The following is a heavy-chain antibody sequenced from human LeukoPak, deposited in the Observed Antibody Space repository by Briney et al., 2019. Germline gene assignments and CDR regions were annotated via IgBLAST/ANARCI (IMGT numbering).Heavy chain of an antibody. Sequence: ASVKVSCKASGYTFTSYDINWVRQATVQGLEWMGWMNPNSGNTGYAQKFQGRVTITRNTSISTAYMELSSLRSEDTAVYYCARGLGSSGSFDYWGQGTLVTVSS. J-gene: IGHJ4*02. CDR1: GYTFTSYD. CDR3: ARGLGSSGSFDY. D-gene: IGHD3-22*01. CDR2: MNPNSGNT. V-gene: IGHV1-8*03.